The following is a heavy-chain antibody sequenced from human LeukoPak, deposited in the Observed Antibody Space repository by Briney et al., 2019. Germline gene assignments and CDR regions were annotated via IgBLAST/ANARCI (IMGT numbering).Heavy chain of an antibody. CDR2: IYYSGST. J-gene: IGHJ5*02. CDR1: SGSLSSYY. Sequence: SETLSLTCTVSSGSLSSYYWSWIRQPPGKGLEWIGYIYYSGSTNYNPSLKSPVTISVDTSKNQFSLKLSSVTAADTAVDYCARAVRDRGVILPWFDPWGQGTLVTVSS. D-gene: IGHD3-10*01. CDR3: ARAVRDRGVILPWFDP. V-gene: IGHV4-59*01.